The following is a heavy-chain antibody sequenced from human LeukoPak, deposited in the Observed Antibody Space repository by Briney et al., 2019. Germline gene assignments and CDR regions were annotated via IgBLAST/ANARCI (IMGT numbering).Heavy chain of an antibody. Sequence: GGSLRLSCAASGFTFNNYAMNWVRQAPGKGLEWVSVISGSGGTTYYADSVKGRFTISRDSSKNTLYLQMNSLRAEDTAVYYCAKEGRWLQLAYFDYWGQGTLVTVSS. D-gene: IGHD5-24*01. V-gene: IGHV3-23*01. J-gene: IGHJ4*02. CDR2: ISGSGGTT. CDR3: AKEGRWLQLAYFDY. CDR1: GFTFNNYA.